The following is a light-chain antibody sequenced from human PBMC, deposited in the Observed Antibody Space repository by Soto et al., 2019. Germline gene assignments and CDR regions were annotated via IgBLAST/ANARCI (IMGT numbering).Light chain of an antibody. V-gene: IGLV9-49*01. J-gene: IGLJ2*01. CDR2: VGTGGIVG. CDR3: GADHGSGRAV. Sequence: QSVLTQPPSASASLGASVTLTCTLSSGYSNYKVDWYQQRPGKGPRFVMRVGTGGIVGSKGDGIPDRFSVLGSGLNRYLTIKNIQEEDESDYHCGADHGSGRAVFGGGTKVTVL. CDR1: SGYSNYK.